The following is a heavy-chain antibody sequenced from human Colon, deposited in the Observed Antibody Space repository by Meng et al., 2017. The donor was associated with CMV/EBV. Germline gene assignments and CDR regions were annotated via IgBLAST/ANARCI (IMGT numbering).Heavy chain of an antibody. CDR1: GFSFITDKAG. J-gene: IGHJ4*02. V-gene: IGHV2-5*02. D-gene: IGHD5-12*01. CDR3: VRRSYSGQDDY. Sequence: QNPPKESGPTFVKPTQTLTLTCTFSGFSFITDKAGVGWIRHPPGKALEWLGFIYWDDDTRYSPSLKTRLTITRDTSKNQVILTMTNMDPADTATYYCVRRSYSGQDDYWGQGALVTVSS. CDR2: IYWDDDT.